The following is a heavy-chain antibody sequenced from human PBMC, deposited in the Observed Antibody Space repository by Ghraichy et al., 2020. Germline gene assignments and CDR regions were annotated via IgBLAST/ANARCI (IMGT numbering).Heavy chain of an antibody. Sequence: ASVKVSCKVSGYTLTELAMHWVRQAPGKGLEWMGGFDPESAKIVYAQKFQGRVTMTEDTSTDTAYMELNSLRSEDTAVYYCAADLGTYSDTSGFSSWGLGSLVTVTS. D-gene: IGHD3-22*01. CDR1: GYTLTELA. CDR2: FDPESAKI. CDR3: AADLGTYSDTSGFSS. J-gene: IGHJ5*02. V-gene: IGHV1-24*01.